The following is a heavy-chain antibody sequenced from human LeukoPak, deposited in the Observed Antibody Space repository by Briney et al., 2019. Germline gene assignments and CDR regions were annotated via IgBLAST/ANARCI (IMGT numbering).Heavy chain of an antibody. D-gene: IGHD3-10*01. CDR1: GYTFTSYA. V-gene: IGHV1-18*01. CDR2: ISAYNGNT. CDR3: AKAPNYSGSGSPLFEY. Sequence: ASVKVSCKASGYTFTSYAMHWVRQAPGQGLEWMGWISAYNGNTRYAQKVQGRVTMTTDTSTTTAYMELRSLRSDDTAVYYCAKAPNYSGSGSPLFEYWGQGTLVTVSS. J-gene: IGHJ4*02.